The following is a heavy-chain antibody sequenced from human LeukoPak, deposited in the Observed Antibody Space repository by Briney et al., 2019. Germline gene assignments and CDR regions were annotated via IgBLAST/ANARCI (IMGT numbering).Heavy chain of an antibody. CDR3: ARVVTMVRGVIISYRGYWFDP. J-gene: IGHJ5*02. CDR1: GGSFSGYY. D-gene: IGHD3-10*01. V-gene: IGHV4-34*01. CDR2: ISHSGST. Sequence: SETLSLTCAVYGGSFSGYYWSWIRQPPGKGLEWIGEISHSGSTNYNPSLKSRVTISVDTSKNQFSLKLSSVTAADTAVYYCARVVTMVRGVIISYRGYWFDPWGQGTLVTVSS.